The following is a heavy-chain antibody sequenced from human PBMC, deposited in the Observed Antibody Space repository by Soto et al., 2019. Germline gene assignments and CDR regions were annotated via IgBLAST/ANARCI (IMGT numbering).Heavy chain of an antibody. V-gene: IGHV4-30-4*01. CDR1: GGSISSGDYY. CDR3: ARAPDYYDSSGYNAFDI. Sequence: SETLSLTCTVSGGSISSGDYYWSWIRQPPGKGLEWIGYMYYSGSAYYNPSLKSRVTISVDTSKNQFSLRLSSVTAADTAVYYCARAPDYYDSSGYNAFDIWGQGTMVTVSS. CDR2: MYYSGSA. J-gene: IGHJ3*02. D-gene: IGHD3-22*01.